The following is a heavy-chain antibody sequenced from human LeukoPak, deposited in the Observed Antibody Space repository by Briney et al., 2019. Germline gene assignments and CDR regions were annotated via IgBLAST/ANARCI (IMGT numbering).Heavy chain of an antibody. CDR3: ARRGSTDY. Sequence: GGSLRLSCAASGVSFSGYWMTWVRLAPGEGLEWVANIKEDGSEKYYADFVKGRFTISRDNAKNSLDLQMNSLRAEDTAVYYCARRGSTDYWGQGTLVTVSS. D-gene: IGHD2/OR15-2a*01. J-gene: IGHJ4*02. CDR1: GVSFSGYW. V-gene: IGHV3-7*03. CDR2: IKEDGSEK.